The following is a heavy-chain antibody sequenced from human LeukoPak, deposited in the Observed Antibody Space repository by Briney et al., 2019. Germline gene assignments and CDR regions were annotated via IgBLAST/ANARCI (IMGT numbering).Heavy chain of an antibody. Sequence: SETLSLTCAVYGGSFSGYYWSWIRQPPGKGLEWIGEINHSGSTNYNPSLKSRVTISVDTSKNQFSLKLSSVTAADTAVYYCARGPRYFGWFDPWGQGALVTVSS. J-gene: IGHJ5*02. D-gene: IGHD3-9*01. CDR2: INHSGST. CDR1: GGSFSGYY. CDR3: ARGPRYFGWFDP. V-gene: IGHV4-34*01.